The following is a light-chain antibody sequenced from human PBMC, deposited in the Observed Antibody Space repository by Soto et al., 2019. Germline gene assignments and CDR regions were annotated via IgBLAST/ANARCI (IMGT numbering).Light chain of an antibody. CDR2: AAS. CDR1: QSIARA. Sequence: DIQMTQSPSSLSASVGDRVTITCRASQSIARALNWYQQRPGKAPKLLIYAASNLQPATPARFSGGGCGTDFTLTISSLQPDDFAMYFCQQGHTTPPPFGRGTSLEMK. CDR3: QQGHTTPPP. J-gene: IGKJ2*01. V-gene: IGKV1-39*01.